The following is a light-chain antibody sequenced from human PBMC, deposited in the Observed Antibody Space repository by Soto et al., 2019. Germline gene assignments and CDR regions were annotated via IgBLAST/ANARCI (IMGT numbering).Light chain of an antibody. J-gene: IGKJ1*01. CDR3: QQYNDWPPWT. CDR1: QSINTN. Sequence: EIVMTQSPATLSVSPGGRVTLSCRASQSINTNLAWYQQKPGKAPRLLIYGASTRATGIPARFSGSGSGTEFSLTLSSLQSEDFAVYYCQQYNDWPPWTFGRGTKVEIK. V-gene: IGKV3-15*01. CDR2: GAS.